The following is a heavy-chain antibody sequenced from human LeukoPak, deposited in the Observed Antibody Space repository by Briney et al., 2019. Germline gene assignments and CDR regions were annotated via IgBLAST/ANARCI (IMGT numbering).Heavy chain of an antibody. CDR2: IRFDGSNK. D-gene: IGHD3-22*01. CDR3: AKGPYDYYDSSGYPDY. CDR1: GFTFSSYG. J-gene: IGHJ4*02. Sequence: GGSLRLSCAASGFTFSSYGMHWVRQAPGKGLEWVAFIRFDGSNKYSADSVKGRFTISRDNSKNTLYLQMNSLRAEDTAVYYCAKGPYDYYDSSGYPDYWGQGTLVTVSS. V-gene: IGHV3-30*02.